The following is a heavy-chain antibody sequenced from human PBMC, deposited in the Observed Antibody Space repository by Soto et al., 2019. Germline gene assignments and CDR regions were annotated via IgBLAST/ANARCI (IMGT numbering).Heavy chain of an antibody. CDR2: IYYSGST. J-gene: IGHJ6*03. CDR3: ASQRKSPLRSAMDV. V-gene: IGHV4-39*01. Sequence: QLQLQESGPGLVKPSETLSLTCTVSGGSISSSSYYWGWIRQPPGKGLEWIGSIYYSGSTYYNPFLKIRVTISVDTSKNQYSLKLSSVTAADTAVYYCASQRKSPLRSAMDVWSKGTTVTASS. D-gene: IGHD5-12*01. CDR1: GGSISSSSYY.